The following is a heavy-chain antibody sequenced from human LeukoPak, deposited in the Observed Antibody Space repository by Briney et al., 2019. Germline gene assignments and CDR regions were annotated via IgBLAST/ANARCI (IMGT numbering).Heavy chain of an antibody. CDR1: GFTFSSYA. CDR3: AKDLPPYCGGDCYPEYFQH. CDR2: ISGSGGST. Sequence: GGSLRLSCAASGFTFSSYAMSWVRQAPGKGLEWVSAISGSGGSTYYADSVKGRFTISRDNSKNTLYLQMNSLRAEDTAVYYCAKDLPPYCGGDCYPEYFQHWGQGTLVTVSS. J-gene: IGHJ1*01. D-gene: IGHD2-21*02. V-gene: IGHV3-23*01.